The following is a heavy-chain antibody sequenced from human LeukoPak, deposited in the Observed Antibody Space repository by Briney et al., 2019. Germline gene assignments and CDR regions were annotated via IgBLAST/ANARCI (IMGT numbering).Heavy chain of an antibody. Sequence: SETLSLTCAYDGGSFRDYYWSWIRQPPGKGLEWIGEITRTGIHNYTPSLKSRVTMSLDTSSNHFSLRLSSVTAADTAVYYCARLDQLIQGFWYFDLWGRGTLVAVSS. CDR3: ARLDQLIQGFWYFDL. D-gene: IGHD1/OR15-1a*01. V-gene: IGHV4-34*01. J-gene: IGHJ2*01. CDR1: GGSFRDYY. CDR2: ITRTGIH.